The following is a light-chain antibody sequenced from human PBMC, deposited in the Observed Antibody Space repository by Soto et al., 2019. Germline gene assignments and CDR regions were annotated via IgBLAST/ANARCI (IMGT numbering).Light chain of an antibody. Sequence: QYALTQPRSVSGSPGQSVTISCTGTSSDVGGYNYVSWYQQHPGKAPKLMIYDVSKRPSGVPDRFSGSKSGNTASLTISGLQDEDEADYYCCSYAGSYTWVFGGGTKLT. V-gene: IGLV2-11*01. CDR3: CSYAGSYTWV. CDR2: DVS. CDR1: SSDVGGYNY. J-gene: IGLJ2*01.